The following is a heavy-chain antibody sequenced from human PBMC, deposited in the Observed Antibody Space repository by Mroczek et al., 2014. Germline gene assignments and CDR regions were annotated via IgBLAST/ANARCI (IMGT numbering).Heavy chain of an antibody. CDR3: ARDLSSSSPYYYYGMDV. CDR1: GFTFSSYA. D-gene: IGHD6-6*01. J-gene: IGHJ6*02. V-gene: IGHV3-30-3*01. Sequence: QVQLQESGGGVVQPGRSLRLSCAASGFTFSSYAMHWVRQAPGKGLEWVAVISYDGSNKYYADSVKGRFTISRDNSKNTLYLQMNSLRAEDTAVYYCARDLSSSSPYYYYGMDVWGQGTTVTVS. CDR2: ISYDGSNK.